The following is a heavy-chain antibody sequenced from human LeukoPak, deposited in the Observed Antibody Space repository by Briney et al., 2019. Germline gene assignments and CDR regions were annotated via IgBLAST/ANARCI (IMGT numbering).Heavy chain of an antibody. CDR3: ARDLNREDFDY. J-gene: IGHJ4*02. Sequence: SCKVSGYTLTELSMHWVRQAPGKGLEWVAIIWYDGSDKYYGDSVKGRFTVSRDNLKNTLYLQMNSLRVEDTAVYYCARDLNREDFDYWGQGTLVVVSS. D-gene: IGHD3-9*01. CDR1: GYTLTELS. CDR2: IWYDGSDK. V-gene: IGHV3-33*01.